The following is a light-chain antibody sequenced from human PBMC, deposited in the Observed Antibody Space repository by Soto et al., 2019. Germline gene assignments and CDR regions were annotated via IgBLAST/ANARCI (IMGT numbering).Light chain of an antibody. CDR3: MQALQTHS. CDR2: LGS. V-gene: IGKV2-28*01. CDR1: QILLHSNGYNY. Sequence: DIVLAHSPLSLSVTPVEPASISCRSSQILLHSNGYNYLDWYLQKPGQSPQLLIYLGSNRASGVPDRFSGSGSGTDFTLKISRVEAEDVGVYYCMQALQTHSFGQGTKVDIK. J-gene: IGKJ1*01.